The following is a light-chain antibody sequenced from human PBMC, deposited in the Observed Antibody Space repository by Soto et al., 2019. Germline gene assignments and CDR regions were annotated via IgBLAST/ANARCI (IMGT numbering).Light chain of an antibody. CDR2: DVN. Sequence: QSALTQPASVSGSPGQSITISCTGTSSDIGAYNFVSWYQQHPGKAPKLMLYDVNIRPSGVSNRFSGSKSGNTASQTISEPQAEDEAAYYCTSWTTSTTMIFGGGTKVTVL. J-gene: IGLJ2*01. V-gene: IGLV2-14*03. CDR1: SSDIGAYNF. CDR3: TSWTTSTTMI.